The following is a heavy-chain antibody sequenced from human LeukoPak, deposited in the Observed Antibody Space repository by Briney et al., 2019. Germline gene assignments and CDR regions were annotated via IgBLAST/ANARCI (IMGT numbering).Heavy chain of an antibody. J-gene: IGHJ4*02. CDR1: GFTFSSYA. V-gene: IGHV3-23*01. CDR3: ARGLTQIPRLATGLGH. D-gene: IGHD2-21*02. Sequence: GGSLRPSCAASGFTFSSYAMSWVRQAPGKGLEWVSAISGSGGSTYYADSVKGRFTISRDNSKNTLYLEMNSLRAEDTAVYYCARGLTQIPRLATGLGHWGQGTLVTVSS. CDR2: ISGSGGST.